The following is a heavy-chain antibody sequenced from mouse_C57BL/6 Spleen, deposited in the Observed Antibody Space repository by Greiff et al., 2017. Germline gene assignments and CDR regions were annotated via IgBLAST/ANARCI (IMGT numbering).Heavy chain of an antibody. Sequence: EVMLVESGEGLVKPGGSLKLSCAASGFTFSSYAMSWVRQTPEKRLEWVAYISSGGDYIYYADTVKGRFTISRDNARNTLYLQMSSLKSEDTAMYYCTRGEFYDGYYNYFDYWGQGTTLTVSS. CDR3: TRGEFYDGYYNYFDY. J-gene: IGHJ2*01. V-gene: IGHV5-9-1*02. CDR2: ISSGGDYI. CDR1: GFTFSSYA. D-gene: IGHD2-3*01.